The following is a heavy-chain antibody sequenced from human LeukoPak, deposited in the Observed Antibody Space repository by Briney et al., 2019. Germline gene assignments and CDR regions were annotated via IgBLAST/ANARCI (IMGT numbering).Heavy chain of an antibody. J-gene: IGHJ4*02. Sequence: ASVKVSCKVSGYTLTELSMHWVRQAPGKGLEWMGGFDPEDGETIYAQKFQGRVTMTEDTSTDTAYMELSSLRSEDTAVYYCPRDLGDSGSLEYWGQGNLVTVSS. CDR2: FDPEDGET. D-gene: IGHD1-26*01. CDR3: PRDLGDSGSLEY. CDR1: GYTLTELS. V-gene: IGHV1-24*01.